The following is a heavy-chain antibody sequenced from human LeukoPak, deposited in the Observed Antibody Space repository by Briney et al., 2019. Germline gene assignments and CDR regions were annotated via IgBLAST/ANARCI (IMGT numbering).Heavy chain of an antibody. V-gene: IGHV1-2*02. CDR2: INPNSGGT. J-gene: IGHJ6*02. CDR1: GYTFTGYC. D-gene: IGHD3-9*01. Sequence: ASVKVSCKASGYTFTGYCMHWVRQAPGQGLEWMGWINPNSGGTNYAQKFQGRVTMTRDTSISTAYMELSRLRSDDTAVYYCARSGILTGYYHYGMDVWGQGTTVTVSS. CDR3: ARSGILTGYYHYGMDV.